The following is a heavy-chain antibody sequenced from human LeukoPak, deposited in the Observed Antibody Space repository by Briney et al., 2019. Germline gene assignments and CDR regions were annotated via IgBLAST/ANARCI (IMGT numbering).Heavy chain of an antibody. V-gene: IGHV3-30*03. J-gene: IGHJ3*02. Sequence: GGSLRLSCAASGFTFSSYGMHWVRQAPGKGLEWVAVISYDGSNKYYADSVKGRFTISRDNSKNTLYLQMNSLRAEDTAVYYCARERGQSLSIAVAGSDAFDIWGQGTMVTVSS. D-gene: IGHD6-19*01. CDR1: GFTFSSYG. CDR2: ISYDGSNK. CDR3: ARERGQSLSIAVAGSDAFDI.